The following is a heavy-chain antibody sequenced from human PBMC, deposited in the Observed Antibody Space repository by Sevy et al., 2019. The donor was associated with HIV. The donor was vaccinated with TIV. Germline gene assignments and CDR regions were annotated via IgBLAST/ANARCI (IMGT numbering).Heavy chain of an antibody. V-gene: IGHV3-30*18. CDR2: ISYDGSNK. CDR3: VKDGLSSSWPSDYFDY. D-gene: IGHD6-13*01. CDR1: GFTFSSYG. J-gene: IGHJ4*02. Sequence: GGSLRLSCAASGFTFSSYGMHWVRQAPGKGLEWVAVISYDGSNKYYADSVKGRFTISRDNSKNTLYLQMNSLRAEDTAVYYCVKDGLSSSWPSDYFDYWGQGTLVTVSS.